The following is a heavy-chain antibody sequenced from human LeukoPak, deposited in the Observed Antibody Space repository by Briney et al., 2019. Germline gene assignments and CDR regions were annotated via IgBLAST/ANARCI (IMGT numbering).Heavy chain of an antibody. D-gene: IGHD3-10*01. CDR1: GGSFSGYY. Sequence: PSETLSLTCAVYGGSFSGYYWSWIRQPPGKGLEWIGEINHSGSTNYNPSLKSRVTISVDTSKNQFSLILTSVTVADTAVYYCARDGASYYDHWGQGILVTVTS. V-gene: IGHV4-34*01. CDR2: INHSGST. J-gene: IGHJ5*02. CDR3: ARDGASYYDH.